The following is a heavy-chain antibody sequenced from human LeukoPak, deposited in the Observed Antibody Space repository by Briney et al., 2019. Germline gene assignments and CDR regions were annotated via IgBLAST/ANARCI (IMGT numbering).Heavy chain of an antibody. CDR3: ARLEIAAAGNRWFDP. CDR2: IYYSGST. V-gene: IGHV4-39*07. Sequence: PSETLSLTCTVSGGSISSSSYYWGWIRQPPGKGLEWIGSIYYSGSTYYNPSLKSRVTISVDTSKKQFSLKLSSVTAADTAVYYCARLEIAAAGNRWFDPWGQGTLVTVSS. D-gene: IGHD6-13*01. CDR1: GGSISSSSYY. J-gene: IGHJ5*02.